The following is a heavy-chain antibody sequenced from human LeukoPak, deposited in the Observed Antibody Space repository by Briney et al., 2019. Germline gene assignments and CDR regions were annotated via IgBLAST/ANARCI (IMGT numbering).Heavy chain of an antibody. CDR2: ISFDGSKK. CDR3: ARGGSGWYGRFDY. D-gene: IGHD6-19*01. Sequence: GGSLRLSCAASGFTFSTYDMNWVRQAPGKGLEWVAVISFDGSKKYHADPVMGRFTISRDTSKNTLYLQMTSLRAEDTAVYYCARGGSGWYGRFDYWGQGTLVTVSS. V-gene: IGHV3-30*03. CDR1: GFTFSTYD. J-gene: IGHJ4*02.